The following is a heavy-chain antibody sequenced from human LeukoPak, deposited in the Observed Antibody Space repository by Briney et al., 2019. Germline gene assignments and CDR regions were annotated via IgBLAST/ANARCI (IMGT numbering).Heavy chain of an antibody. CDR3: AREVAARPLHYYYYYMDV. J-gene: IGHJ6*03. D-gene: IGHD6-6*01. Sequence: GGSLRLSCAASGFTFSSYWMHWVRQAPGKGLVWVSRINSDGNSISYADSVKGRFTISRDNAKNTLYLQMNSLRAEDTAVYYCAREVAARPLHYYYYYMDVWGKGTTVTVSS. CDR2: INSDGNSI. CDR1: GFTFSSYW. V-gene: IGHV3-74*01.